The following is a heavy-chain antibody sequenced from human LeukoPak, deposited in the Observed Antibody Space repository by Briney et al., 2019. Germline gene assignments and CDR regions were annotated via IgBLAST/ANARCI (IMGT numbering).Heavy chain of an antibody. Sequence: GASVKVSCKASGYTFTGYYMHWERQAPGQELEWMGWINPNSGGTNYAQKFQGRVTMTRDTSISTAHMELSRLRSDDTAVYYCASGRVWFGEPDHAFDIWGQGTMVTVSS. CDR1: GYTFTGYY. CDR2: INPNSGGT. J-gene: IGHJ3*02. CDR3: ASGRVWFGEPDHAFDI. D-gene: IGHD3-10*01. V-gene: IGHV1-2*02.